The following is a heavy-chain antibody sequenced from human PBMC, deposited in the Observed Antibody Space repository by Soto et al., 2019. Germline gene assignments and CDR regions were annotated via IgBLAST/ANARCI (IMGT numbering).Heavy chain of an antibody. D-gene: IGHD2-2*01. J-gene: IGHJ3*02. V-gene: IGHV1-46*01. CDR3: VTSTISHAFDI. Sequence: VASVKVSCKASGYTVTSYYLQWVRLAPGQGLVWMGIINPSDGSTTYAQKFKGRVTMTRDTSTSTVYMELSSLRSEDTAVYHCVTSTISHAFDIWRQGTMFTVSS. CDR2: INPSDGST. CDR1: GYTVTSYY.